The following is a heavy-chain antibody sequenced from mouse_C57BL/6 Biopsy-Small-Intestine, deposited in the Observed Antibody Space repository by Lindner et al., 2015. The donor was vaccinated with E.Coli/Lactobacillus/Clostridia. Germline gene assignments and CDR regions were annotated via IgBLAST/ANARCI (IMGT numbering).Heavy chain of an antibody. CDR2: IYPYNGVS. J-gene: IGHJ2*01. Sequence: VQLQESGPELVKPGASVKISCKASGYSFTGYYMHWVKQSHGNILDWIGYIYPYNGVSSYNQKFKGKATLTVDKSSSTAYMQLNNLTSEDSAVYFCARWDHYGSSYDYWGQGTTLTVSS. D-gene: IGHD1-1*01. V-gene: IGHV1-31*01. CDR3: ARWDHYGSSYDY. CDR1: GYSFTGYY.